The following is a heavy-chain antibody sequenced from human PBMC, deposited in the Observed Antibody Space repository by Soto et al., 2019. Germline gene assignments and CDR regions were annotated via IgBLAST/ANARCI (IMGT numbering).Heavy chain of an antibody. CDR2: INGDVSDT. J-gene: IGHJ4*02. V-gene: IGHV3-74*01. D-gene: IGHD6-19*01. CDR3: ARGQQWPVVSWGH. Sequence: GGSLRLSCAVSGFPFSTYWMYWVRQAPGKGLVWVSRINGDVSDTAYADAVKGRFTVSRDNSKSTLYLQMNSLRAEDTAVYYCARGQQWPVVSWGHWGQGTLVTVSS. CDR1: GFPFSTYW.